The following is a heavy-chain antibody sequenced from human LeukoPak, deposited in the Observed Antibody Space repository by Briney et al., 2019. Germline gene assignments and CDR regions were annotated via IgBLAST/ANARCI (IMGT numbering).Heavy chain of an antibody. Sequence: ASVKVSCKASGYTFTSYDINWVRQATGQGLEWMGWMNPNSGNTGYARKFQGRVIITRNTSISTAYMELSSLRSEDTAVYYCARGSPCSTSCPLDYWGQGTLVTVSS. CDR1: GYTFTSYD. D-gene: IGHD2-2*01. J-gene: IGHJ4*02. CDR2: MNPNSGNT. CDR3: ARGSPCSTSCPLDY. V-gene: IGHV1-8*03.